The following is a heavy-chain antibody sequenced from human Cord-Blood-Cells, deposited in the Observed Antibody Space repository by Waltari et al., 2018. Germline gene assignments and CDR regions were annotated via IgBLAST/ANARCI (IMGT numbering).Heavy chain of an antibody. Sequence: QLQLQESGPGLVKPSETLSLTCTVSGGSISSSSYYWGWIRQPPGKGLEWIGSIYYSGSTYYNPSLKSRVTISVDTSKNQCSLKLSSVTAADTAVYYCARPPYCTNGVCYKYFQHWGQGTLVTVSS. V-gene: IGHV4-39*01. J-gene: IGHJ1*01. D-gene: IGHD2-8*01. CDR3: ARPPYCTNGVCYKYFQH. CDR2: IYYSGST. CDR1: GGSISSSSYY.